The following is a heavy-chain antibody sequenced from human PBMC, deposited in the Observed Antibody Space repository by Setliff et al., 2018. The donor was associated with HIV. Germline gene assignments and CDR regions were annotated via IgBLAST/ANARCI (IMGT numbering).Heavy chain of an antibody. Sequence: SETLSLTCAVSGYSISSGYYWGWIRQPPGKGLEWIGSIYHSGSTYYNPSLKSRVTISVDTSKNQFSLRLTSVTAADTAVYYCARTLRAAAMGYFDYWGQGTLVTVSS. CDR2: IYHSGST. J-gene: IGHJ4*02. D-gene: IGHD5-18*01. CDR3: ARTLRAAAMGYFDY. CDR1: GYSISSGYY. V-gene: IGHV4-38-2*01.